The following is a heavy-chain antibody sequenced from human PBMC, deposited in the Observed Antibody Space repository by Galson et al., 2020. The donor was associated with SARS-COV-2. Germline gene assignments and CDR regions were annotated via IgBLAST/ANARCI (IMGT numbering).Heavy chain of an antibody. CDR1: GFTFSSSW. J-gene: IGHJ4*02. Sequence: TGGSLRLSCAASGFTFSSSWMHWVRQAPGKGLVWVSRINSDGSSTSYADSVKGRFTISRDNAKNTLYLQMNSLRAEDTAVYYCARVGTRSGWKYYCDDWGQGTLVIVSS. CDR2: INSDGSST. CDR3: ARVGTRSGWKYYCDD. D-gene: IGHD6-19*01. V-gene: IGHV3-74*01.